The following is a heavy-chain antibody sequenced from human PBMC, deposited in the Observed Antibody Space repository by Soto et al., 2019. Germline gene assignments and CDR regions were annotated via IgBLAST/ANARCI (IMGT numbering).Heavy chain of an antibody. D-gene: IGHD3-3*01. CDR2: ISSSGSTI. J-gene: IGHJ5*02. V-gene: IGHV3-48*03. CDR3: ERGVTWRYDFWTGSQGWFDP. CDR1: GFTFSSYE. Sequence: EVQLVESGGGLVQPGGSLRLSCAASGFTFSSYEMNWVRQAPGKGLEWVSYISSSGSTIYYADSVKGRFTISRDNAKNSLYLQMNSLRAEVTAVYYCERGVTWRYDFWTGSQGWFDPWGQGTLVTVSS.